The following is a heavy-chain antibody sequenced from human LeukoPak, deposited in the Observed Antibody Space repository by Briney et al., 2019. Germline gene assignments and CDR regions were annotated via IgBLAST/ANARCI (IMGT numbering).Heavy chain of an antibody. CDR1: GFTFSSYW. D-gene: IGHD3-9*01. J-gene: IGHJ6*02. CDR2: IKQDGSEK. CDR3: ARALQPYDIPYYYYGMDV. Sequence: GGSLRLSCAASGFTFSSYWMSWVRQAPGKGLEWVANIKQDGSEKYYVDSVKGRFTISRDNAKNSLYLQMNSLRAEDTAVYYCARALQPYDIPYYYYGMDVWGQGTTVTVSS. V-gene: IGHV3-7*01.